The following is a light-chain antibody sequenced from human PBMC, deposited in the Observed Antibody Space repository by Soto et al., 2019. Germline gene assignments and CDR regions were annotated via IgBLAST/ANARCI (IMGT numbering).Light chain of an antibody. CDR2: DAS. J-gene: IGKJ1*01. V-gene: IGKV3D-15*01. CDR3: QQYNKWPPRWT. CDR1: QSVSTS. Sequence: EIAMTQSPATLSVSPGERATLSCRASQSVSTSLAWYQQKPGQAPRLLIYDASNRATGIPARFSGGGSGTDFTLTISSLQSEDFAVYYCQQYNKWPPRWTFGQGTKVDIK.